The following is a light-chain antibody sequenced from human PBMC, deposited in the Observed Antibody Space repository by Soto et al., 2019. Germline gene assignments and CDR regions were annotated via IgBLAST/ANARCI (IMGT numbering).Light chain of an antibody. CDR1: SSDVGAYDF. J-gene: IGLJ1*01. CDR3: SSYTSSSTRV. Sequence: QSALTQPASVSGSPGQSITISCTGTSSDVGAYDFVSWYQQHPDKAPKLMIYEVSNRPSGVSNRFSGSKSVNTATLTISGLQAEDEADYYCSSYTSSSTRVFGTGTKLTVX. CDR2: EVS. V-gene: IGLV2-14*03.